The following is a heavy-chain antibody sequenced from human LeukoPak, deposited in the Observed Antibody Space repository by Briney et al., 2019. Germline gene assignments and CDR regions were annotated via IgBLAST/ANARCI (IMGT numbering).Heavy chain of an antibody. D-gene: IGHD6-13*01. V-gene: IGHV3-23*01. Sequence: GGSLRLSCAASGFTFSNYAMSWVRQAPGKGLEWVSVISGSGGITYYEDSVKGRFTISRDNSENTLYLQMNSLRADDTAIYYCAKDAAAAGSAYYFEYWGQGTLVTVSS. CDR2: ISGSGGIT. J-gene: IGHJ4*02. CDR1: GFTFSNYA. CDR3: AKDAAAAGSAYYFEY.